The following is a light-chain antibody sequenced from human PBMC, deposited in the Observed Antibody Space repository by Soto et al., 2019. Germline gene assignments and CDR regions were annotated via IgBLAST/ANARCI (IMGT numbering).Light chain of an antibody. CDR3: QQSYSTHWT. CDR1: QSISSY. Sequence: DIQMTQSPSSLSASVGDRVTITCRASQSISSYLNWYQQKPGKAPKLLIYAASSLQSGVPSRFSGSGSGTDFTLTISSLQPADFATYYCQQSYSTHWTFGQGTKVDIK. J-gene: IGKJ1*01. CDR2: AAS. V-gene: IGKV1-39*01.